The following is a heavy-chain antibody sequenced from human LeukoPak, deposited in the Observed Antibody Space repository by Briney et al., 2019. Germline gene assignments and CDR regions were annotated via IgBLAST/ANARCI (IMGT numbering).Heavy chain of an antibody. V-gene: IGHV4-34*01. CDR2: INHSGST. CDR1: GGSISSYY. CDR3: ARGYCSGGSCYRYFDY. J-gene: IGHJ4*02. D-gene: IGHD2-15*01. Sequence: PSETLSLTCTVSGGSISSYYWSWIRQPPGKGLEWIGEINHSGSTNYSPSLKSRVTISVDTSKNQFSLKLSSVTAADTAVYYCARGYCSGGSCYRYFDYWGQGTLVTVSS.